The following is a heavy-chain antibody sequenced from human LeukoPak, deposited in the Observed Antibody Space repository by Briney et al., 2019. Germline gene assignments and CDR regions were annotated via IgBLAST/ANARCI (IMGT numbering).Heavy chain of an antibody. CDR2: ISGSGDTT. V-gene: IGHV3-23*01. J-gene: IGHJ4*02. CDR3: AAFPRSTIRGVTMEPIDY. CDR1: GFTFSSYA. D-gene: IGHD3-10*01. Sequence: GGSLRLSCAASGFTFSSYAMNWVRQAPGKGLEWVSGISGSGDTTYYTDSVKGRFTISRDYSKNTLHLQMNSLRVEDTAVYYCAAFPRSTIRGVTMEPIDYWGLRTLVTVSS.